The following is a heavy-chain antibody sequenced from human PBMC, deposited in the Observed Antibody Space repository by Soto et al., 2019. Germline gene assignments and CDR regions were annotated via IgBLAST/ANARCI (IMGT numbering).Heavy chain of an antibody. J-gene: IGHJ5*02. V-gene: IGHV3-11*01. Sequence: QVQLVESGGGLVKPGGSLRLSCAASGFTFSDYYMSWVRQAPGKGLAWGSNTSSSGTTTYNGDSVKARSPIARDNAKKSLYLQMNSLRAEDTAGYYCARGGSGSHNWFDTWGQGTLVTVSS. CDR3: ARGGSGSHNWFDT. D-gene: IGHD1-26*01. CDR2: TSSSGTTT. CDR1: GFTFSDYY.